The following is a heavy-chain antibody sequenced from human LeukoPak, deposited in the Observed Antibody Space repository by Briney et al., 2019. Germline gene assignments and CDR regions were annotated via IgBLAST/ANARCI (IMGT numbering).Heavy chain of an antibody. CDR1: GLTFSSYS. CDR2: ISSSSSYI. Sequence: PGGSLRLSCAVSGLTFSSYSMNWVRQAPGKGLEWVSSISSSSSYIYYADSVKGRFTISRDNAKNSLYLQMNSLRAEDTAVYYCARGAAAGFGGDWGQGTLVTVSS. D-gene: IGHD6-13*01. J-gene: IGHJ4*02. CDR3: ARGAAAGFGGD. V-gene: IGHV3-21*01.